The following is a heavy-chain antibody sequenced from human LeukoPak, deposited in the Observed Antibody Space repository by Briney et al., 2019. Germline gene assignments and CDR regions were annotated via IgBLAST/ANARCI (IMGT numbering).Heavy chain of an antibody. CDR1: GDSVSNVSYY. J-gene: IGHJ6*03. V-gene: IGHV4-39*01. CDR2: VYYSGST. Sequence: NPSETPSLTCTVSGDSVSNVSYYWAWIRQPPGKGLEWIANVYYSGSTYYNPSLKSRVAISVDTSKNQFSLTLRSVTAADTGVYFCASLVRGGSFYYYMDVWGRGTSVTVSS. CDR3: ASLVRGGSFYYYMDV. D-gene: IGHD3-10*01.